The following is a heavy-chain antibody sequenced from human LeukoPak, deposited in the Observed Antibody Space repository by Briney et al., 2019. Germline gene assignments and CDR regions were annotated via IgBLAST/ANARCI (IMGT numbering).Heavy chain of an antibody. D-gene: IGHD1-26*01. CDR1: GVPISSFY. J-gene: IGHJ3*02. CDR3: ARDSGSYFSDAFDI. Sequence: PSETLSLTCAVSGVPISSFYWSWIRQPPGKGLEWIGYIYYSGSTNYNPSLKSRVTISVDTSKNQFSLKLSSVTAADTAVYYCARDSGSYFSDAFDIWGQGAMVTVSS. V-gene: IGHV4-59*01. CDR2: IYYSGST.